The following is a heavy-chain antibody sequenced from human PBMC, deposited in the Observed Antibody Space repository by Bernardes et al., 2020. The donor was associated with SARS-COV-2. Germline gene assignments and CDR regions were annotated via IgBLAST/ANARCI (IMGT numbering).Heavy chain of an antibody. Sequence: GGSLRLSCAASGFTVSNCCMHWVRKAPGKGLVWVSRINRDGTRTNYADSVKGRFTISRDNAKNTLYLQMNSLRAEDTAVYYCARGTCCDGDCSKTPPEVWGQGILVSVSS. V-gene: IGHV3-74*01. D-gene: IGHD2-21*02. CDR1: GFTVSNCC. CDR3: ARGTCCDGDCSKTPPEV. CDR2: INRDGTRT. J-gene: IGHJ4*02.